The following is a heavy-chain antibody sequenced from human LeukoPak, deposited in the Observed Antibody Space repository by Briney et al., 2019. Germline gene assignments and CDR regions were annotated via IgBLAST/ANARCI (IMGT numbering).Heavy chain of an antibody. CDR1: GFTFSSYS. Sequence: KPGGSLRLSCAASGFTFSSYSMNWVRQAPGKGLEWVSSISSSSSYIYYADSVKSRFTISRDNAKNSLYLQMNSLRAADTAVYYCARDLRFLEADFDYWGQGTLVTVSS. J-gene: IGHJ4*02. D-gene: IGHD3-3*01. CDR2: ISSSSSYI. V-gene: IGHV3-21*01. CDR3: ARDLRFLEADFDY.